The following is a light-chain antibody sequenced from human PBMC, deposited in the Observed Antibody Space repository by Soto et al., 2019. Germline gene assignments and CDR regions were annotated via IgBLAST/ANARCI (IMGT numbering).Light chain of an antibody. CDR2: KVS. CDR1: QSLVCSDGNTY. CDR3: MQGTHWPPT. V-gene: IGKV2-30*01. Sequence: DVVMTQSPLSLPVTLGQPASISCRSSQSLVCSDGNTYLNWFQQRPGQSPRRLIYKVSNRDSGVPDRFSGSGSGTDFTLKISRVEAEDVRVYYCMQGTHWPPTFGQGTKVDIK. J-gene: IGKJ1*01.